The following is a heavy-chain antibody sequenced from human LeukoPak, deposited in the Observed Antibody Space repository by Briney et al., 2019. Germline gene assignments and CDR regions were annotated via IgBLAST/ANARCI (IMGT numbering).Heavy chain of an antibody. D-gene: IGHD3-9*01. J-gene: IGHJ2*01. CDR1: GGSISSSNYY. CDR2: MHFSGST. CDR3: ATTRLLYTDYYWYFDL. Sequence: PSETLSLTSTVPGGSISSSNYYWGWVRQPPGRGLEWIGYMHFSGSTYYNPSLKSRATLSVDTSKNQFSLELNSVTAADTAVYFCATTRLLYTDYYWYFDLWGRGTLVTVSS. V-gene: IGHV4-39*01.